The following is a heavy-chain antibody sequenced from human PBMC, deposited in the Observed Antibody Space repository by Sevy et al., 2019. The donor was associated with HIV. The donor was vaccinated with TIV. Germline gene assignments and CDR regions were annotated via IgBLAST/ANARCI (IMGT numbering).Heavy chain of an antibody. CDR3: ARGQGY. V-gene: IGHV3-74*01. CDR1: GFTFSSYL. CDR2: INSDGSST. J-gene: IGHJ4*02. Sequence: GGSLRLSCAASGFTFSSYLMHWVRQAPGKGPVWVSRINSDGSSTSYADSVKGRFNISRDNARNTLYLEMNSLRSEDTAVYYCARGQGYWGQGTLVTVSS.